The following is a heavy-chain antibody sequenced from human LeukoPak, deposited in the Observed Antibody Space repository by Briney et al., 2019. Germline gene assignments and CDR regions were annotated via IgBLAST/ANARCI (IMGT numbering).Heavy chain of an antibody. V-gene: IGHV4-38-2*02. CDR2: IYHNGNT. J-gene: IGHJ4*02. CDR3: ASYKTYYDSSGNPFDY. CDR1: GSSINSVYS. D-gene: IGHD3-22*01. Sequence: SETLSLTCTVFGSSINSVYSWGWIRQPPGKGLEWIGSIYHNGNTYYNSSLKSRVSISVHTSGNQFSLKLSSVTAADTAVYYCASYKTYYDSSGNPFDYWGQGTLVTVSS.